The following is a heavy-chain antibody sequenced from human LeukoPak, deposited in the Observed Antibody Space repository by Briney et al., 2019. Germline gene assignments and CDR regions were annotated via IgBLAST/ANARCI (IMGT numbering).Heavy chain of an antibody. CDR2: ISGSGGST. CDR1: GSTFSSYA. Sequence: GGSLRLSCAASGSTFSSYAMSWVRQAPGKGLEWVSAISGSGGSTYYADSVKGRFTISRDNSKNTLYLQMNSLRAEDTAVYYCAKEEYYYDSSGYYGDWGQGTLVTVSS. V-gene: IGHV3-23*01. CDR3: AKEEYYYDSSGYYGD. D-gene: IGHD3-22*01. J-gene: IGHJ4*02.